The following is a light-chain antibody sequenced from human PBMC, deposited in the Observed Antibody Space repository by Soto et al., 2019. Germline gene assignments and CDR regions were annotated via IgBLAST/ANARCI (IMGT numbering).Light chain of an antibody. V-gene: IGKV2-28*01. CDR2: LGS. CDR3: MQALQTPWT. CDR1: QSLLHSNGYNY. Sequence: DIVMTQSPLSLPVTPGEPASISCRSSQSLLHSNGYNYLDWYLQKPGQSPQLLIYLGSNRASGVPVRYSGSGSGTEFTLKISSVEAEYVGVYYCMQALQTPWTFGQGTKVEIK. J-gene: IGKJ1*01.